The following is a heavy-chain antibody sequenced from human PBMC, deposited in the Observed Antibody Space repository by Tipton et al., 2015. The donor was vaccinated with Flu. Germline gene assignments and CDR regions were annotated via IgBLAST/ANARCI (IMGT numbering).Heavy chain of an antibody. D-gene: IGHD3-16*01. CDR3: VRFAGGS. J-gene: IGHJ5*02. CDR2: INQNGSEK. V-gene: IGHV3-7*01. Sequence: QLVQSGGGLVKPGGSLRLSCAVSGFPFSNFWMHWVRQAPGKGLEWVAHINQNGSEKAYVESVQGRFTISRDNAKNSLFLQMHSLRAEDTAIYYCVRFAGGSWGQGTLVTVSS. CDR1: GFPFSNFW.